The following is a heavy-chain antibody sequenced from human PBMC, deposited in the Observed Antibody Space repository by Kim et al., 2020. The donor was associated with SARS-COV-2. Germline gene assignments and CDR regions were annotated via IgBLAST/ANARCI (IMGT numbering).Heavy chain of an antibody. D-gene: IGHD6-13*01. CDR1: GFTFDDYA. CDR3: AKDRPKKSAAGTMGSFQ. J-gene: IGHJ1*01. V-gene: IGHV3-9*01. Sequence: GGSLRLSCAASGFTFDDYAMHWVRQAPGKGLEWVSGISWNSGSIGYADSVKGRFIISRDSAKNSLYLQMNSLRADDTALYYCAKDRPKKSAAGTMGSFQ. CDR2: ISWNSGSI.